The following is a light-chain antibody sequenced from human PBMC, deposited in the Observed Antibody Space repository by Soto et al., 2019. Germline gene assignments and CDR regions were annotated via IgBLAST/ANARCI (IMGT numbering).Light chain of an antibody. V-gene: IGKV4-1*01. CDR1: QSVLYSSNNKNY. CDR2: WAS. CDR3: QQYYSTPWT. J-gene: IGKJ1*01. Sequence: DIVMTQSPDSLAVSLGERATINCKSSQSVLYSSNNKNYLAWYQQKPGQPPKLLIYWASTRESGVPDRFSGSGSGTDFTLTISSLQAEDVAVYYYQQYYSTPWTFGQGTKVENK.